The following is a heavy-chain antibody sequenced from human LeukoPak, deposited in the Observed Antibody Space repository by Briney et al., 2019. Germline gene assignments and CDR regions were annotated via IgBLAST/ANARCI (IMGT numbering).Heavy chain of an antibody. CDR1: GYTFTGYY. J-gene: IGHJ3*02. CDR2: INPNSGGA. Sequence: ASVKVSCKASGYTFTGYYMHWVRQAPGQGLEWMGWINPNSGGANYAQKFQGRVTMTRDTSISTAYMELSRLRSDDTAVYYCARAPPTYDFWSGTPIDAFDIWGQGTMVTVSS. CDR3: ARAPPTYDFWSGTPIDAFDI. D-gene: IGHD3-3*01. V-gene: IGHV1-2*02.